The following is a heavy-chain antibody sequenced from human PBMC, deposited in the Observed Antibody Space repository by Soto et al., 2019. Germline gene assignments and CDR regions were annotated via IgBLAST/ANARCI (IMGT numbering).Heavy chain of an antibody. D-gene: IGHD3-10*02. Sequence: EVQLVESGGGSVQPGGSLRLHCAASGFAFSRHWWYWVRQVPGKVLFWVSRITSGGRSRRYAESVDGRCIVSRDNAKHTLDLETNRHRAEDTAVYYCAREAIYRSVRGIDLWGQGTLVTVSS. CDR3: AREAIYRSVRGIDL. CDR1: GFAFSRHW. J-gene: IGHJ5*02. V-gene: IGHV3-74*01. CDR2: ITSGGRSR.